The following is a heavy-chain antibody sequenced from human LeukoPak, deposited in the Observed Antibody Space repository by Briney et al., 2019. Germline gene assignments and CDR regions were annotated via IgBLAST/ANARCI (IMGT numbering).Heavy chain of an antibody. J-gene: IGHJ6*03. V-gene: IGHV4-4*02. CDR3: ARVSGSIYYYYYMDV. D-gene: IGHD1-26*01. Sequence: SGTLSLTCAVSGGSISSSNWWSWVRQPPGKGLEWIGEIYHSGSTNYNPSLKSRVTISVDKSKNQFSLKLSSVTAADTAVYYCARVSGSIYYYYYMDVWGKGTTVTVSS. CDR1: GGSISSSNW. CDR2: IYHSGST.